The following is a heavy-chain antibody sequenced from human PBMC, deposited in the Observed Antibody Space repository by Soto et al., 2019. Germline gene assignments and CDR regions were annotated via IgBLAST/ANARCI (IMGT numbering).Heavy chain of an antibody. CDR3: ARDVDTAIFSYYGMDV. D-gene: IGHD5-18*01. J-gene: IGHJ6*02. CDR2: IIPIFGTA. CDR1: GGTFSSYA. V-gene: IGHV1-69*13. Sequence: GASVKVSCKASGGTFSSYAISWVRQAPGQGLEWMGGIIPIFGTANYAQKFQGRVTITADESTSTAYMELSSLRSEDTAVYYCARDVDTAIFSYYGMDVWGQGTTVTVSS.